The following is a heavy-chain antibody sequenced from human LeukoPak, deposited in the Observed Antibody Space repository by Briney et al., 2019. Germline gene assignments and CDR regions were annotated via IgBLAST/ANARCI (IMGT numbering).Heavy chain of an antibody. CDR1: GFTFSSYW. V-gene: IGHV3-7*01. Sequence: GGSLRLSCAASGFTFSSYWMSWVRQAPGKGLEWVANIKQDGSEKYYVDSVKGRSTISRDNAKNSLYLQMNSLRAEDTAVYYCARRMADIVVVPAAIGVYNWFDPWGQGTLVTVSS. J-gene: IGHJ5*02. CDR3: ARRMADIVVVPAAIGVYNWFDP. CDR2: IKQDGSEK. D-gene: IGHD2-2*01.